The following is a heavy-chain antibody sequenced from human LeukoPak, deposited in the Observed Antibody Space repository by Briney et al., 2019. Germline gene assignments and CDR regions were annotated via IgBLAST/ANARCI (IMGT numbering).Heavy chain of an antibody. CDR3: ARQGPLTTAVTTRTNPFDY. J-gene: IGHJ4*02. D-gene: IGHD4-11*01. CDR2: IYYSGST. V-gene: IGHV4-59*08. Sequence: SETLSLTCTVSGGSISSSYWSWIRQPPGKGLEWIGYIYYSGSTSYNPSLKSRGTISVDTSKNQFSLKLNSVTAADTAVYYCARQGPLTTAVTTRTNPFDYWGQGTLVTVSS. CDR1: GGSISSSY.